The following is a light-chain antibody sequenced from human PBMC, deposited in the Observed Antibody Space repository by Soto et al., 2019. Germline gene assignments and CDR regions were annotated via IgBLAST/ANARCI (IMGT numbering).Light chain of an antibody. CDR1: QGIRDE. CDR3: LQDYDYPRT. V-gene: IGKV1-6*01. CDR2: AAS. J-gene: IGKJ1*01. Sequence: AIQMTQSPSSLSASVGDRVTITCRASQGIRDELGWYQQKAGKAPNLLISAASRLQSGVPSRFSGRGSGTDFTLTINSLQPEDFATYYCLQDYDYPRTFGHGTKVELK.